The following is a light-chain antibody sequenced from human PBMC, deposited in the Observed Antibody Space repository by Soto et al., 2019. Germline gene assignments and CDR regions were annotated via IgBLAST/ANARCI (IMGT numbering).Light chain of an antibody. V-gene: IGLV2-14*03. CDR2: DVS. J-gene: IGLJ1*01. Sequence: QSALPQPASVSGSPGQSITIPCSGTSSDVGSYNVVSWYQQHPGKAPKLVIYDVSNRPSGVSPRFSGAKSGNTASLTIAGLQAEDEADYYCSSYTRRSTYVFGTGTKVTVL. CDR3: SSYTRRSTYV. CDR1: SSDVGSYNV.